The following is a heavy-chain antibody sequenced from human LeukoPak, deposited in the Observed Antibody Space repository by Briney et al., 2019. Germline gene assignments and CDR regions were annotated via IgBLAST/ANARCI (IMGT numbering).Heavy chain of an antibody. Sequence: PGGSLRLSCAASGFTFSSYAMHWVRQAPGKGLEWVAVISYDGSNKYYADSVKGRFTISRNNSKNTLYLQMNSLRAEDTAVYYCAKASGRVGATSNPFDYWGQGTLVTVSS. CDR2: ISYDGSNK. V-gene: IGHV3-30-3*01. CDR1: GFTFSSYA. CDR3: AKASGRVGATSNPFDY. D-gene: IGHD1-26*01. J-gene: IGHJ4*02.